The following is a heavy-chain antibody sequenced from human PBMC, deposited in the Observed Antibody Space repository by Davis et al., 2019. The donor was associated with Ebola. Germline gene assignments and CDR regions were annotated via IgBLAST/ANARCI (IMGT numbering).Heavy chain of an antibody. CDR1: GFTFSSYW. CDR2: IKQDGSEK. J-gene: IGHJ6*02. CDR3: AKEGGYCSGGSCHTFHYYYGMDV. Sequence: GESLKISCAASGFTFSSYWMSWVRQAPGKGLEWVANIKQDGSEKYYVDSVKGRFTISRDNSKNTLYLQMNSLRAEDTAVYYCAKEGGYCSGGSCHTFHYYYGMDVWGQGTTVTVSS. D-gene: IGHD2-15*01. V-gene: IGHV3-7*03.